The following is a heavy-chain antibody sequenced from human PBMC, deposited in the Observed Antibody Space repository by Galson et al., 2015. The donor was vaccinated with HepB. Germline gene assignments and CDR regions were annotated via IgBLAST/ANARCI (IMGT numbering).Heavy chain of an antibody. J-gene: IGHJ4*02. V-gene: IGHV3-30*18. CDR1: GFTFSNYG. Sequence: SLRLSCAASGFTFSNYGMHWVRQAPGKGLEWVAVISYDGSNRYYADSVKGRFTISRDNSKNTLSLQMNSLKAEDTAVYYCAKHLYDSSGYFLLMVPGFDYWGQGTLVTVSS. CDR3: AKHLYDSSGYFLLMVPGFDY. CDR2: ISYDGSNR. D-gene: IGHD3-22*01.